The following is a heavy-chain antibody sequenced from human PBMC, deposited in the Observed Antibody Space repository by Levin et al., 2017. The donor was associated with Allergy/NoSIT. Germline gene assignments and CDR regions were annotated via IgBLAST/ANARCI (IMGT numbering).Heavy chain of an antibody. CDR2: IYYSGST. CDR1: GGSISGGGYH. CDR3: AREDGSTFDF. Sequence: LRLSCTVSGGSISGGGYHWTWIRQHPEKGLEWIGYIYYSGSTFYNPSLKSRLMISVDTSKNQFSLNVSSVTAAATAVYYCAREDGSTFDFWGQGALVTVAS. D-gene: IGHD2-2*03. J-gene: IGHJ4*02. V-gene: IGHV4-31*03.